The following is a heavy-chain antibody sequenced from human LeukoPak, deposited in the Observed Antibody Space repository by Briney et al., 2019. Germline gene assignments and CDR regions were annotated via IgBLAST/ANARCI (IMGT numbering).Heavy chain of an antibody. CDR2: IYYSGST. CDR3: ARGRPPRRIAAAPYYFDY. D-gene: IGHD6-13*01. J-gene: IGHJ4*02. CDR1: GGSISSGGYY. V-gene: IGHV4-31*03. Sequence: SETLSLTCTVSGGSISSGGYYWSWIRQHPGKGLEWIGYIYYSGSTYYNPSLKSRVTISVDTSKNQFSLKLSSVTAADTAVYYCARGRPPRRIAAAPYYFDYWGQGTLVTVSS.